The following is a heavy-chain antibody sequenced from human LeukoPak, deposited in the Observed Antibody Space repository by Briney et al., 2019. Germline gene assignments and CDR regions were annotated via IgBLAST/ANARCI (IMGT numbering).Heavy chain of an antibody. CDR2: IKEDGSER. D-gene: IGHD2-8*02. Sequence: PGXSLRLSCAASGFTFSTYWMSWVRQAPGKGVEWVANIKEDGSERYYVDSVKGRFTISSDNARNSLYLQMNSLRAEDTAVYYCARDYWASDYWGQGTLVTVSS. J-gene: IGHJ4*02. CDR3: ARDYWASDY. V-gene: IGHV3-7*01. CDR1: GFTFSTYW.